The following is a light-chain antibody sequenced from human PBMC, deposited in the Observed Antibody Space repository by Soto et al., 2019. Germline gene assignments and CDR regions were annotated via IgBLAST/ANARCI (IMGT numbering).Light chain of an antibody. V-gene: IGLV2-14*01. Sequence: QSALTQPASVSGSPGQSITISCTGTSSDVGGYNFVSWYQQHPGKAPKIMIFEVNDRPSGVSNRFSGSKSGNTASLTISGLQAEDEADYYCSSYTRGTTWVFGGGTKLTVL. J-gene: IGLJ3*02. CDR3: SSYTRGTTWV. CDR1: SSDVGGYNF. CDR2: EVN.